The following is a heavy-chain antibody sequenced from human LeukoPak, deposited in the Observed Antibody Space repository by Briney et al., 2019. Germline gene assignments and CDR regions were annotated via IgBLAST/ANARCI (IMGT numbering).Heavy chain of an antibody. J-gene: IGHJ4*02. CDR2: IIPIFGTA. CDR1: GGTFSSYA. Sequence: ASVKVSCKASGGTFSSYAISWVRQAPGQGLEWMGGIIPIFGTANYAQKFQGRVTITTDESTSTAYMELSSLRSEDTAVYYCASQGSSDGYNYPLFRWGQGTLVTVSS. CDR3: ASQGSSDGYNYPLFR. V-gene: IGHV1-69*05. D-gene: IGHD5-24*01.